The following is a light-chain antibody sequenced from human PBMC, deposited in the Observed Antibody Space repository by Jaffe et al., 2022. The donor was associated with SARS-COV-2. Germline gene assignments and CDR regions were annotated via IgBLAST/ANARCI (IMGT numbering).Light chain of an antibody. CDR2: EGN. V-gene: IGLV2-23*01. CDR1: SSDVGGYNL. Sequence: QSALTQPASVSGSPGQSVTISCTGTSSDVGGYNLVSWYQQHPGEAPKLMIYEGNKRPSGVSDRFSGSRSGNTASLTISGLQAEDQADYYCCSYTGGSFRVFGGGTKLTVL. J-gene: IGLJ3*02. CDR3: CSYTGGSFRV.